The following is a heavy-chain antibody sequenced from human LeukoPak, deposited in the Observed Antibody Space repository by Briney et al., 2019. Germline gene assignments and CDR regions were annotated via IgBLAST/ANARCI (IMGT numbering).Heavy chain of an antibody. J-gene: IGHJ4*02. D-gene: IGHD3-22*01. Sequence: SETLSLTCTVSGGCISSSSYYWGWIRQPPGKGLEWIGSIYYSGSTYYNPSLKSRVTISVDTSKNQFSLKLSSVTAADTTVYYCARHFSREGSGYSWGQGTLVTVSS. CDR2: IYYSGST. V-gene: IGHV4-39*01. CDR1: GGCISSSSYY. CDR3: ARHFSREGSGYS.